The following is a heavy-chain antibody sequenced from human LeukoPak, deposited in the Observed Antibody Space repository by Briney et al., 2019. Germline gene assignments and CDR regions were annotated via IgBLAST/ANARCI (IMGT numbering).Heavy chain of an antibody. CDR2: INPNSGGT. CDR3: AREFWTVTTGYYGMDV. J-gene: IGHJ6*04. Sequence: ASVKVSCKASGYTFSDFYMHWVRQAPGQGLEWMGWINPNSGGTRDAQKFQGRVTMTRDTSISTAYMELSRLRSDDTAVYYCAREFWTVTTGYYGMDVWGKGTTVTVSS. CDR1: GYTFSDFY. D-gene: IGHD4-17*01. V-gene: IGHV1-2*02.